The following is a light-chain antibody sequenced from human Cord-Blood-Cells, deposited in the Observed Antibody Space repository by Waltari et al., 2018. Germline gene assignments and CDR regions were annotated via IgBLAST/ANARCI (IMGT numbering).Light chain of an antibody. V-gene: IGLV2-18*02. CDR3: SSYTSSSTFV. CDR1: SSDVGSYNR. J-gene: IGLJ2*01. Sequence: QSALTQPPSVSGSPGQSVTISCTGTSSDVGSYNRVSWYQQPPCTAPKLMIYEVSNRSAGVPDRFSGSKSGNTASLSISGLQAEDEADYYCSSYTSSSTFVLGGGTKLTVL. CDR2: EVS.